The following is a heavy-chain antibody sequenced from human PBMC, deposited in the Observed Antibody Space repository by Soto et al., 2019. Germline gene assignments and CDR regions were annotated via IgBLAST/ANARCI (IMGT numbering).Heavy chain of an antibody. CDR3: ARVSVGSDFWSGYYHYYYYSMDV. CDR2: IYYSGST. V-gene: IGHV4-59*01. D-gene: IGHD3-3*01. J-gene: IGHJ6*02. CDR1: GCSISSYY. Sequence: SETLSLTCTFSGCSISSYYWSLIRQPPGKGLEWIGYIYYSGSTNYNPSLKSRVTISVDTSRNQFSLKLSSVTAADTAVYYCARVSVGSDFWSGYYHYYYYSMDVWGQGTTVTVSS.